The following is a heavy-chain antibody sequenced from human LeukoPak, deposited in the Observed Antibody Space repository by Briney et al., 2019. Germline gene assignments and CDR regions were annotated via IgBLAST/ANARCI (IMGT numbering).Heavy chain of an antibody. V-gene: IGHV3-30*02. Sequence: PGGSLRLSCAASGFTFSSYGMHWVRQAPGKGLEWVAFIRYDGTNKYYADSVKGRFTISRDNSKNTLFLQMNSLRVEDTAVYYCAKEFNAYTSGWYYDFWGQGTLVTVSS. CDR3: AKEFNAYTSGWYYDF. CDR1: GFTFSSYG. CDR2: IRYDGTNK. J-gene: IGHJ4*02. D-gene: IGHD6-19*01.